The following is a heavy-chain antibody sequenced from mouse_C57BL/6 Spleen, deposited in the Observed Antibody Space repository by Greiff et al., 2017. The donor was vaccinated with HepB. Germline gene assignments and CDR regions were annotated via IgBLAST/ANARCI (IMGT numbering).Heavy chain of an antibody. D-gene: IGHD4-1*01. CDR2: ISYDGSN. Sequence: VQLKESGPGLVKPSQSLSLTCSVTGYSITSGYYWNWIRQFPGNKLEWMGYISYDGSNNYNPSLKNRISITRDTSTNQFFLKLNSVTTEDTATYYCARGAGTGAMDYWGQGTSVTVSS. V-gene: IGHV3-6*01. CDR3: ARGAGTGAMDY. J-gene: IGHJ4*01. CDR1: GYSITSGYY.